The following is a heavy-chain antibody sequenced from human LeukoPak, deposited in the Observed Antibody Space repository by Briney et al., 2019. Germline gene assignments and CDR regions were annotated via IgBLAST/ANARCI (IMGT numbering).Heavy chain of an antibody. Sequence: GGSLRLSCAASGFTFSSYAMHWVRQAPGKGLEWVAVISIDSKTEIYSDSVRGRFTVSRDKSGNTVDLRMNSLRNEDTALYFCARSIRGAGEIWGQGTLVTVSS. V-gene: IGHV3-30*04. CDR3: ARSIRGAGEI. D-gene: IGHD3-10*01. CDR1: GFTFSSYA. CDR2: ISIDSKTE. J-gene: IGHJ4*02.